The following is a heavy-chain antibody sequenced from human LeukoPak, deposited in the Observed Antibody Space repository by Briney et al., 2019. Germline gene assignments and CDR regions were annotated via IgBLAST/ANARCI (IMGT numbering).Heavy chain of an antibody. J-gene: IGHJ6*03. CDR1: GGSISSYY. V-gene: IGHV4-59*01. D-gene: IGHD2-15*01. CDR3: ARYHCSGGSRYSYYYYYMDV. Sequence: ASETLSLACTVSGGSISSYYWSWIRQPPGKGLEWIGYIYYSGSTNYNPSLKSRVTISVDTSKNQFSLKLSSVTAADTAVYYCARYHCSGGSRYSYYYYYMDVWGKGTTVTVSS. CDR2: IYYSGST.